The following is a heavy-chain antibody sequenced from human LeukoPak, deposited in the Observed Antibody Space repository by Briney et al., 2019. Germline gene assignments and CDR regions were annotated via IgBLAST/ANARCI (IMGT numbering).Heavy chain of an antibody. CDR3: AWYGVTHGLDV. V-gene: IGHV3-7*01. J-gene: IGHJ6*02. Sequence: GGSLRLSCAASGVSLSNYWMSWVRQAPGKGLEWVANINQDGSDKYYVDSVMGRFTISKDNAKNSVYLQMNSLRPDDTAIYYCAWYGVTHGLDVWVQGTTVTVSS. D-gene: IGHD3-10*01. CDR2: INQDGSDK. CDR1: GVSLSNYW.